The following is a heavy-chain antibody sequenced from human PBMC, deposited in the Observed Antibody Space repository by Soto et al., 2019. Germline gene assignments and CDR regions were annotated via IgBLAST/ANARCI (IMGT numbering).Heavy chain of an antibody. CDR2: ISTYNSRT. J-gene: IGHJ6*02. CDR3: ARARYCASPSCYKHYYYGMDT. Sequence: QDQLVQSGAEVKKHGASVKISCEASGYTFTSHGISWVRQAPGQGLEWLGWISTYNSRTHYAQKVQDRVTMTTDTSTSTAYLDLRSLTFDDTAVYYCARARYCASPSCYKHYYYGMDTWGQGTTVTVSS. D-gene: IGHD2-2*02. V-gene: IGHV1-18*04. CDR1: GYTFTSHG.